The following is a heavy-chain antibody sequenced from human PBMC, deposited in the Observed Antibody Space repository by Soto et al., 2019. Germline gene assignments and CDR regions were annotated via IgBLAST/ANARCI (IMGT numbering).Heavy chain of an antibody. Sequence: GGSLRLSCAASGFTFSSYWMSWVRQAPGKGLEWVANIKQDGSEKYYVDSVKGRFTISRDNAKNSLHLQMNSLRAEDTAVYYCARDGDCTNGVCYTIDYWGPGTLVIVSS. CDR3: ARDGDCTNGVCYTIDY. J-gene: IGHJ4*02. CDR2: IKQDGSEK. D-gene: IGHD2-8*01. V-gene: IGHV3-7*03. CDR1: GFTFSSYW.